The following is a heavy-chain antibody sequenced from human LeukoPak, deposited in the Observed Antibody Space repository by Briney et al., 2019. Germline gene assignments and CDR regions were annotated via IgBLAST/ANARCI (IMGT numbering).Heavy chain of an antibody. CDR2: ISYDGSNK. J-gene: IGHJ4*02. D-gene: IGHD5-18*01. Sequence: PGRSLRLSCAASGFTFSSYAMHWVRQAPGKGLEWVAVISYDGSNKYYADSVKGRFTISRDNSKNTLYLQMNSLRAEDTAVYYCARALDSQYTAMFLGYWGQEPLVTVSS. CDR1: GFTFSSYA. CDR3: ARALDSQYTAMFLGY. V-gene: IGHV3-30-3*01.